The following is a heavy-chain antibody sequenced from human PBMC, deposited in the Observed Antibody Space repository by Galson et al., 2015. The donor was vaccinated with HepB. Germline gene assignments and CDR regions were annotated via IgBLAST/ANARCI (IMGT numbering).Heavy chain of an antibody. J-gene: IGHJ4*02. CDR1: GYTFTGYY. D-gene: IGHD4-11*01. CDR2: INPNSGGT. Sequence: SVKVSCKASGYTFTGYYMHWVRQAPGQGLEWMGRINPNSGGTNYAQKFQGRVTMTRDTSISTAYMELSRLRSDDTAVYYCARVMGSSTVTTLSIFDYWGQGTLVTVSS. CDR3: ARVMGSSTVTTLSIFDY. V-gene: IGHV1-2*06.